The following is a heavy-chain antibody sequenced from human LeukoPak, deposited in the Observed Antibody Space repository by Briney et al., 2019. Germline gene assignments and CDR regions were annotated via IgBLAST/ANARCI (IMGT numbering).Heavy chain of an antibody. Sequence: GGSLRLSCAASGFTFSSYGMHWVRQAPGKGLEWVAVIWYDGSNKYYADSVKGRFTISRDNSKNTLYLQMNSLRAEDTAVYYCATAQARDDYGDYLPGCPDYWGQGTLVTVSS. D-gene: IGHD4-17*01. CDR3: ATAQARDDYGDYLPGCPDY. CDR2: IWYDGSNK. J-gene: IGHJ4*02. V-gene: IGHV3-33*01. CDR1: GFTFSSYG.